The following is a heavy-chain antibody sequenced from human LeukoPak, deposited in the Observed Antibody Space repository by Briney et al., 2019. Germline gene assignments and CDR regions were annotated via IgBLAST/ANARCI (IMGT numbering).Heavy chain of an antibody. CDR3: ARYVPVKTGPTWASFDY. V-gene: IGHV4-34*01. CDR1: GGSFSGYF. D-gene: IGHD1-1*01. CDR2: INHNGGT. J-gene: IGHJ4*02. Sequence: SETLSLTCAVYGGSFSGYFWSWIRQPPGKGLEWIGDINHNGGTNYNPSLKSRVTISVDTSKNQFSLKLSSVTAADTAVYYCARYVPVKTGPTWASFDYWGQGILVTVSS.